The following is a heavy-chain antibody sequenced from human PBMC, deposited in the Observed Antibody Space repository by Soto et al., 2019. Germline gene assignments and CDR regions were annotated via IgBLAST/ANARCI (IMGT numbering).Heavy chain of an antibody. CDR1: GFTFSSYW. CDR2: IKEDETQK. J-gene: IGHJ4*02. D-gene: IGHD6-13*01. CDR3: ARPISYAWYMSDY. Sequence: PGGSLRLSCAASGFTFSSYWMSWVRQAPGKGLEWVANIKEDETQKYYVDSVRGRFAISRDNARNSLYLQMNSLRVEDTAVYYCARPISYAWYMSDYWGRGILVTVSS. V-gene: IGHV3-7*01.